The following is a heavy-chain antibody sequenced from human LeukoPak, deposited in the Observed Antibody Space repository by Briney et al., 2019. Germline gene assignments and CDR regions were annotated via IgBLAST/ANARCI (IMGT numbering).Heavy chain of an antibody. CDR1: GFTFSSYG. CDR2: IRYDGSNK. V-gene: IGHV3-30*02. J-gene: IGHJ4*02. CDR3: AKESNFLGDSSGWYYLDY. Sequence: GGSLRLSCAASGFTFSSYGMHWVRQAPGKGLEWVAFIRYDGSNKYYADSVKGRFTISRDNSKNTLYLQMNSLRAEDTAVYYCAKESNFLGDSSGWYYLDYWGQGTLVTVSS. D-gene: IGHD6-19*01.